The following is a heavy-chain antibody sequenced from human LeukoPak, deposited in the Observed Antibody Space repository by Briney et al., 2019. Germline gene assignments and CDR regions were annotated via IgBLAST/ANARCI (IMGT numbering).Heavy chain of an antibody. D-gene: IGHD6-19*01. CDR1: GVSISSSSYY. CDR2: IYYSGST. V-gene: IGHV4-39*07. J-gene: IGHJ4*02. Sequence: KTSETLSLTCTVSGVSISSSSYYWGWLRQPPGKGLEWIGSIYYSGSTYYNPSLKSRVTISVDTSKNQFSLKLSSVTAADTAVYYCARGDSSGWTFDYWGQGTLVTVSS. CDR3: ARGDSSGWTFDY.